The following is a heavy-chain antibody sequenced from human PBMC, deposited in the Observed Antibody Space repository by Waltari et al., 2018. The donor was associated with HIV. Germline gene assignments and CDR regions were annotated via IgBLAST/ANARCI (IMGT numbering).Heavy chain of an antibody. CDR2: ISGRGGST. CDR3: AKDPDPYYDFWSGYFPGYFDY. Sequence: EVQLLESGGGLVQPGGSLRLSCVASGFTFSSYAMNWVRQAPGKGLEWASAISGRGGSTYYADSVKGRFTISRDNSKNTLYLQMNSLRAEDTAVFYCAKDPDPYYDFWSGYFPGYFDYWGQGTPVTVSS. CDR1: GFTFSSYA. V-gene: IGHV3-23*01. D-gene: IGHD3-3*01. J-gene: IGHJ4*02.